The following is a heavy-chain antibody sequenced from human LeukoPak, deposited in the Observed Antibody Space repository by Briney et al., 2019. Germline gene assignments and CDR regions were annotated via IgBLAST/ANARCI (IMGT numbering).Heavy chain of an antibody. D-gene: IGHD4-17*01. CDR2: IYPNTNT. Sequence: GGCLRLSCAVSGFSVSDNYVSWVRRAPGKGLQWVSIIYPNTNTYNAASVKGRFTISRDNSKNTIYLEIDSLTAEDTAVYYCARTNPVYGDYDYWGLGTLVTVYS. J-gene: IGHJ4*02. V-gene: IGHV3-53*01. CDR1: GFSVSDNY. CDR3: ARTNPVYGDYDY.